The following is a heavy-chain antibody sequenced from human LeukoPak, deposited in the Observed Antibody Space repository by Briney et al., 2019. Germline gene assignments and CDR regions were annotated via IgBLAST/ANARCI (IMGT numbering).Heavy chain of an antibody. Sequence: ASVKGSCKASGYTFTRYGISWVRQAPGQGLEWMGWISAYNGNTNYAQKLQGRVTRTTDTSTSTAYMELRSLRSDDTAVYYCARDKVSGWYRSMDYWGQGTLVTVSS. J-gene: IGHJ4*02. CDR3: ARDKVSGWYRSMDY. D-gene: IGHD6-19*01. V-gene: IGHV1-18*01. CDR2: ISAYNGNT. CDR1: GYTFTRYG.